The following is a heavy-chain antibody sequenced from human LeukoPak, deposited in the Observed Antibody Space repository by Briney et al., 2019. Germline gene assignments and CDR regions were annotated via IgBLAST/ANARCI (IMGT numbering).Heavy chain of an antibody. V-gene: IGHV3-30*04. CDR2: ISYDGSNK. D-gene: IGHD5-18*01. J-gene: IGHJ4*02. CDR1: GFTFSSYA. Sequence: GGSLRLSCAASGFTFSSYAMHWVRQAPGKGLEWVAVISYDGSNKYYADSVKSRFTISRDNSKNTLYLQMNSLRAEDTAVYYCAKSGSYGPNPDLDYWGQGTLVTVSS. CDR3: AKSGSYGPNPDLDY.